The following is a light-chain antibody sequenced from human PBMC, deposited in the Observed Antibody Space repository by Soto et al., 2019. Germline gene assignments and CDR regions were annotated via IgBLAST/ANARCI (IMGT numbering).Light chain of an antibody. J-gene: IGLJ1*01. Sequence: QSVLTQPASVSGSPGQPITISCTGTSSGVGNYKYVSWYQQHPGKAPKLMIYEVSNRPSGVSNRFSGSKSGNTASLTISGLQAEDETDYYCFSYTSSGTYVFGTGTKVTVL. CDR3: FSYTSSGTYV. V-gene: IGLV2-14*01. CDR2: EVS. CDR1: SSGVGNYKY.